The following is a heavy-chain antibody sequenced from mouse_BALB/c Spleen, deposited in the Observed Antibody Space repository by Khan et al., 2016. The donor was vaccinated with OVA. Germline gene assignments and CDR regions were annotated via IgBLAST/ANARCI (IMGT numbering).Heavy chain of an antibody. D-gene: IGHD2-3*01. CDR2: IYPGSDNA. V-gene: IGHV1-81*01. CDR3: ARGYGYYVYFDY. J-gene: IGHJ2*01. CDR1: GYTFTYYV. Sequence: VQLQESGPELVKPGASVKMSCKASGYTFTYYVITWVKQRTGQGLEWIGEIYPGSDNAYYNERFKGKATLTADKSSNTTHMQLSSLTSEDSVVYFCARGYGYYVYFDYWGQGTTLTVSS.